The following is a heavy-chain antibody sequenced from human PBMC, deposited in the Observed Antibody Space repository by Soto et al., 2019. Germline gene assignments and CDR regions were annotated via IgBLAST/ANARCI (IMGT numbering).Heavy chain of an antibody. D-gene: IGHD6-13*01. Sequence: SETLSLNCPVCGDSISSSSYYWGWIRQPPGKGLEWIGSIYYSGSTYYNPSLKSRVTISVDTSKNQFSLKLSSVTAADTAVYYCARQHSSSWYTPDWFDPWGQGTLVTVSS. V-gene: IGHV4-39*01. J-gene: IGHJ5*02. CDR3: ARQHSSSWYTPDWFDP. CDR2: IYYSGST. CDR1: GDSISSSSYY.